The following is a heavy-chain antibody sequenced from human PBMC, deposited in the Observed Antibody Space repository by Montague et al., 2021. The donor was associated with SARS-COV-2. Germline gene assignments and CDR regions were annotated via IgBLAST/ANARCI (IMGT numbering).Heavy chain of an antibody. CDR1: GGSISSTSYY. D-gene: IGHD1-26*01. CDR3: ARVPYSGTYWSCDY. Sequence: SETLSLTCTVSGGSISSTSYYWGWVRQPPGKGLEWIGSIYHSGSAXYNPSLKSRVTISIDTSKNQFSLKLSSVTAADTAVYYCARVPYSGTYWSCDYWGQGTLVTVSS. J-gene: IGHJ4*02. CDR2: IYHSGSA. V-gene: IGHV4-39*07.